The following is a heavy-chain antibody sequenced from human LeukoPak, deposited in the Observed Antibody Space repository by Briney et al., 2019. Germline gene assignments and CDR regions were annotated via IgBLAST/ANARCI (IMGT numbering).Heavy chain of an antibody. CDR3: ARGRRLYYDFWSGYLDYFDY. V-gene: IGHV3-23*01. Sequence: GGSLRLSCAASGFTFKNYAMSWVRQAPGKGLEWVSAISGSGGSTHYADSVKGRFTISRDNSKNTLYLQMNSLRAEDTAVYYCARGRRLYYDFWSGYLDYFDYWGQGTLVTVSS. CDR1: GFTFKNYA. D-gene: IGHD3-3*01. CDR2: ISGSGGST. J-gene: IGHJ4*02.